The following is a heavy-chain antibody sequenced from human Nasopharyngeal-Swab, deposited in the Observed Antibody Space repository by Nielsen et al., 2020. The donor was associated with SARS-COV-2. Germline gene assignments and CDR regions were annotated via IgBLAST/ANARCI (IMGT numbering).Heavy chain of an antibody. CDR2: INSDGSST. Sequence: VRQAPGKGLVWVSRINSDGSSTSYADSVKGRFTISRDNAKNTLYLQMNSLRAEDTAVYYCARRISGGCDDPWGLGTLVTVSS. J-gene: IGHJ5*02. CDR3: ARRISGGCDDP. V-gene: IGHV3-74*01. D-gene: IGHD2-15*01.